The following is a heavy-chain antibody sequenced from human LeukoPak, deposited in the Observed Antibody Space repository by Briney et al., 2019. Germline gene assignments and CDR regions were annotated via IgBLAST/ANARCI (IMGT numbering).Heavy chain of an antibody. CDR3: ARDVDTAMVFDY. Sequence: PSETLSLTCAVYGESFSGYYWRWIRQPPGKGLEWIGEINHSGSTNYNPSLKSRVTISVDTSKNQFSLKLSSVTAADTAVYYCARDVDTAMVFDYWGQGTLVTVSS. J-gene: IGHJ4*02. V-gene: IGHV4-34*01. D-gene: IGHD5-18*01. CDR1: GESFSGYY. CDR2: INHSGST.